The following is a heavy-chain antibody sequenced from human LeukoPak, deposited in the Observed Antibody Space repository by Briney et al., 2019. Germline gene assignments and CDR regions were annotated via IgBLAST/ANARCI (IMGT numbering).Heavy chain of an antibody. CDR3: ARVRVITMVRGVDMDTQINDY. V-gene: IGHV1-18*01. Sequence: GASVKVSCKASGGTFSSYAISWVRQAPGQGLEWMGWISAYNGNTNYAQKLQGRVTMTTDTSTSTAYMELRSLRSDDTAVYYCARVRVITMVRGVDMDTQINDYWGQGTLVTVSS. CDR1: GGTFSSYA. J-gene: IGHJ4*02. CDR2: ISAYNGNT. D-gene: IGHD3-10*01.